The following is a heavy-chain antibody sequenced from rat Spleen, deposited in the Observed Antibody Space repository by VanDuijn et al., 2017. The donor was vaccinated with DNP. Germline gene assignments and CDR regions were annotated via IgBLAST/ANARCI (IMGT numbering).Heavy chain of an antibody. Sequence: EVQLVESGGGLVLPGRSRKLSCAASGFTFSYHDMAWVRQAPTTGLEWVASISPSGGNTYYRDSVKGRFSVSRDNAKSSLYLQMDSLRSEDTATYYCARWYNSGYYFDYWGQGVMVTVSS. J-gene: IGHJ2*01. CDR2: ISPSGGNT. CDR1: GFTFSYHD. CDR3: ARWYNSGYYFDY. D-gene: IGHD4-3*01. V-gene: IGHV5-25*01.